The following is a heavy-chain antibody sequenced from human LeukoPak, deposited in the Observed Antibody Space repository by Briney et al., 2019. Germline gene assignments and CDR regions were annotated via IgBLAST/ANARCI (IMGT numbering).Heavy chain of an antibody. J-gene: IGHJ4*02. CDR3: ARGGIVGALLPRY. CDR1: GGSISSSSYY. CDR2: IYYSGST. Sequence: MTSETLSLTCTVSGGSISSSSYYWGWIRQPPGKGLEWIGSIYYSGSTYYNPSLKSRVTISVDTSKNQFSLKLSSVTAADTAVYYCARGGIVGALLPRYWGQGTLVTVSS. V-gene: IGHV4-39*01. D-gene: IGHD1-26*01.